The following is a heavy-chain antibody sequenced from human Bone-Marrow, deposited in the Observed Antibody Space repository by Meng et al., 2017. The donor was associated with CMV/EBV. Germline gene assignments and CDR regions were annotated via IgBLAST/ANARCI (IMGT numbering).Heavy chain of an antibody. V-gene: IGHV1-2*02. J-gene: IGHJ2*01. CDR1: GYTFTDYY. CDR2: INPNNGGT. Sequence: KVSCKASGYTFTDYYMHWVRQAPGHGLEWVGWINPNNGGTNYAQRFQGRVTMTRDTSTSTAYMELSGLRSDDTAVYYCARARTPYDLWGRGTLVTVSS. CDR3: ARARTPYDL.